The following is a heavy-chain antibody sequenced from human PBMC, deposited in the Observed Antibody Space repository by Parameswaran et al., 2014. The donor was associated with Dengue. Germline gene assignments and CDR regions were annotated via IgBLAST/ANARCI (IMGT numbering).Heavy chain of an antibody. D-gene: IGHD3-10*01. CDR2: ISYTGSTI. J-gene: IGHJ6*02. V-gene: IGHV3-11*01. Sequence: KGLEWVSHISYTGSTIYDADSVKGRFTISRDNAKNSVYLQMSSLRAEDTAVYYCARDSSVRGLYYNGVDVWGQGTTVTVSS. CDR3: ARDSSVRGLYYNGVDV.